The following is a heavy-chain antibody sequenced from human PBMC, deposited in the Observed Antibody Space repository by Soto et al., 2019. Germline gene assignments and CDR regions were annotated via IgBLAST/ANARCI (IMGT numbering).Heavy chain of an antibody. CDR2: ISSSGSTI. CDR1: GFTFSSYE. CDR3: ARASLHLLWFGELSH. Sequence: GGSLRLSCAASGFTFSSYEMNWVRQAPGKGLEWVSYISSSGSTIYYADSVKGRFTISRDNAKNSLYLRMNSLRAEDTAVYYCARASLHLLWFGELSHWGQGTLVTVSS. V-gene: IGHV3-48*03. D-gene: IGHD3-10*01. J-gene: IGHJ4*02.